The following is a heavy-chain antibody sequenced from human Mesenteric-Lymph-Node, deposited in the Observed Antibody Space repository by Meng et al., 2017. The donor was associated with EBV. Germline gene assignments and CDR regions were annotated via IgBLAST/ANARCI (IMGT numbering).Heavy chain of an antibody. CDR1: GNTLISYY. Sequence: LVPSGGGGKKPGASSDVSCGASGNTLISYYMHWVRQAPGQGLEWMGWINTNTGNPTYAQGFTGRFVFSLDTSVSTAYLQINSLKAEDTAVYYGARPPGVLRYFDSWGQGTLVTVSS. CDR2: INTNTGNP. J-gene: IGHJ4*02. V-gene: IGHV7-4-1*02. CDR3: ARPPGVLRYFDS. D-gene: IGHD7-27*01.